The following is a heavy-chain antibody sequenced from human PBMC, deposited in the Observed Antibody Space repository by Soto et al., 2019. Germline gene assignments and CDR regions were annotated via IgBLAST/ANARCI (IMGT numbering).Heavy chain of an antibody. V-gene: IGHV4-61*01. CDR2: IYYSGRT. D-gene: IGHD1-26*01. CDR3: ARVETPSYRFDP. Sequence: QVQLQESGPGLVKPSETLSLTCTVSGGSVSSGSYYWSWIRQPPGKGLEWIGCIYYSGRTNYNPSLESRDTISIDTPKNQFSLHLTTVTAADTATYSCARVETPSYRFDPWGQGTQFTVSS. CDR1: GGSVSSGSYY. J-gene: IGHJ5*02.